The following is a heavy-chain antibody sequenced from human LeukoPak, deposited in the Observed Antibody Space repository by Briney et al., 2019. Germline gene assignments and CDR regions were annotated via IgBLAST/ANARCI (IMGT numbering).Heavy chain of an antibody. V-gene: IGHV3-23*01. CDR2: ITDSGGST. D-gene: IGHD1-26*01. J-gene: IGHJ4*02. CDR1: GFTFSTYA. Sequence: PGGSLRLSCAASGFTFSTYAMSWVRQAPGAGLDWVSSITDSGGSTYYADSVKGRFTISRDNSKNTLCLQMNSLRAEDTAVYYCTTSGNYFGDYWGQGTPVTVSS. CDR3: TTSGNYFGDY.